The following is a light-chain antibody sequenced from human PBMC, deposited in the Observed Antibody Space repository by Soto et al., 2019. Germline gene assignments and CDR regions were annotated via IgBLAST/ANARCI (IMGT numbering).Light chain of an antibody. V-gene: IGLV1-44*01. CDR3: AAWDDSLNGLDV. Sequence: QSVLTQPPSASGTPGQRVTISCSGSSSNIGSNTVNWYQQLPGTAPKLLIYSNNQQPSGVPDRFSGSKSGTSASLAISGLQSEDEADYYCAAWDDSLNGLDVFGTGTKLTVL. J-gene: IGLJ1*01. CDR1: SSNIGSNT. CDR2: SNN.